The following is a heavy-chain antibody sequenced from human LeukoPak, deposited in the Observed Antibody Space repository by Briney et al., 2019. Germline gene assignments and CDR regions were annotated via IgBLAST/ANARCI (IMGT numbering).Heavy chain of an antibody. Sequence: SETLSLTCTVSGGSISSGDYYWSWTRQPPRKGLEWIGYIYYSGSTYYNPSLKSRVTISVDTSKNQFSLKLSSVTAADTAVYYCASSYSSGWYDFDYWGQGTLVTVSS. CDR2: IYYSGST. CDR1: GGSISSGDYY. J-gene: IGHJ4*02. D-gene: IGHD6-19*01. CDR3: ASSYSSGWYDFDY. V-gene: IGHV4-30-4*08.